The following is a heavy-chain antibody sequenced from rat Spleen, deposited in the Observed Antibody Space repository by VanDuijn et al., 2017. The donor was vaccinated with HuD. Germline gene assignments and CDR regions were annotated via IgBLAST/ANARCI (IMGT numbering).Heavy chain of an antibody. CDR1: GFTFSDYA. D-gene: IGHD5-1*01. CDR3: ARHRTGSDYFDY. Sequence: EVQLVESGGGLVQPGRSLKLSCAASGFTFSDYAMAWVRQAPKKGLEWVATISYDGSSTYYRDSVKGRFTISRDNAKNTQYLQMDSLRSEDTATYYCARHRTGSDYFDYWGQGVMGTVSS. CDR2: ISYDGSST. V-gene: IGHV5-17*01. J-gene: IGHJ2*01.